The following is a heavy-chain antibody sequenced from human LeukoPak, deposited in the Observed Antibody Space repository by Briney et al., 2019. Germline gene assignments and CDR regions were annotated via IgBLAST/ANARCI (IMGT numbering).Heavy chain of an antibody. D-gene: IGHD3-3*01. CDR3: ARRVSVYYDFWSGYYFDY. V-gene: IGHV4-59*08. CDR2: IYYSGST. CDR1: GGSISSYY. J-gene: IGHJ4*02. Sequence: SETLSLTCTVSGGSISSYYWSWIRQPPGKGLEWIGYIYYSGSTNYNPSLKSRVTISVDTSKNQFSLKLSSETAADTAVYYCARRVSVYYDFWSGYYFDYWGQGTLVTVSS.